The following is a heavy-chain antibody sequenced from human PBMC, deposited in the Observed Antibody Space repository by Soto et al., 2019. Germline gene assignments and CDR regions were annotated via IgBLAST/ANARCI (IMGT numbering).Heavy chain of an antibody. CDR3: ARAVTDMAYRPYFDY. Sequence: SETLSLTCTVSGGSISSSSYYWGWIRQPPGKGLEWIGSIYYSGSTYYNASLKSRVTISVDTSKNQFSLKLSSVTTADTAVYYCARAVTDMAYRPYFDYWGQGTLVTVSS. CDR1: GGSISSSSYY. CDR2: IYYSGST. V-gene: IGHV4-39*01. D-gene: IGHD4-4*01. J-gene: IGHJ4*02.